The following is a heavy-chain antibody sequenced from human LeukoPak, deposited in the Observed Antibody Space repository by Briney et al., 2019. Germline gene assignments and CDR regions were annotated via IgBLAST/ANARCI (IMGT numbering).Heavy chain of an antibody. CDR2: IWYDGSNK. J-gene: IGHJ6*02. Sequence: QSWGSLRLSCAASGFTFSSYGMHWVRQAPGKGLEWVAVIWYDGSNKYYADSVKGRFTISRDNSKNTLYLQMNSLRAEDTAVYYCARGYGDKASNLYYYYGMDVWGQGTTVTVSS. CDR3: ARGYGDKASNLYYYYGMDV. D-gene: IGHD4-17*01. CDR1: GFTFSSYG. V-gene: IGHV3-33*01.